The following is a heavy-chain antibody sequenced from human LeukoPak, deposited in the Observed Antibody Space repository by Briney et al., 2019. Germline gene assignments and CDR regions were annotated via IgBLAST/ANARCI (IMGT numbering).Heavy chain of an antibody. J-gene: IGHJ4*02. V-gene: IGHV4-4*07. CDR1: GGSISSHD. Sequence: SETLSLTCTVSGGSISSHDWTWIRQSAGKGLEWIGRIYISGSPNYNPSLKSRVTMSVDTSKNQFSLKLTSVTAADTAVYYCARASYSYDINGWVPFDYWGQGTLVTVSS. CDR2: IYISGSP. D-gene: IGHD3-22*01. CDR3: ARASYSYDINGWVPFDY.